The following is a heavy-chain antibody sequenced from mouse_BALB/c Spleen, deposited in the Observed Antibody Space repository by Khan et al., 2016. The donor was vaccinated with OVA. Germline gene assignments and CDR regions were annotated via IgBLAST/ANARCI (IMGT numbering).Heavy chain of an antibody. CDR2: INPTSGYT. J-gene: IGHJ2*01. V-gene: IGHV1-7*01. Sequence: VQLQESGAELAKPGASVKMSCKASGYTFTTYWMHWVKQRPGQGLEWIGYINPTSGYTDYNDKFKDRATLSADKSSSTAYMQLNSLTSEDSAVYYCTRDRIDYWGQGTTITVSS. CDR1: GYTFTTYW. CDR3: TRDRIDY.